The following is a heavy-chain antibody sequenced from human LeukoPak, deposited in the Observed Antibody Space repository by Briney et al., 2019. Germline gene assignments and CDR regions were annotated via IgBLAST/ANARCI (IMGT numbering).Heavy chain of an antibody. CDR2: INHSGST. V-gene: IGHV4-34*01. Sequence: KPSETLSLTCAVYGGSFSGYYCSWLRQPPGKGLEWIGEINHSGSTNYNPSLKSRVTISVDTSRNQFSLKLSSVTAADTAVYYCARGVLWFGELPAPRMDVWGKGTTVTVSS. CDR3: ARGVLWFGELPAPRMDV. D-gene: IGHD3-10*01. J-gene: IGHJ6*04. CDR1: GGSFSGYY.